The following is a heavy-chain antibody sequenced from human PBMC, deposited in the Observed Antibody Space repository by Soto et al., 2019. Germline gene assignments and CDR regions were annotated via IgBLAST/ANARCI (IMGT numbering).Heavy chain of an antibody. Sequence: SETLSLTCAVYGGSFSGYYWSWIRQPPGKGLEWIGEINHSGSTNYNPSLKSRVTISVDTSKNQFSLKLSSVTAADTAVYYCARGDRVAVARQYYFDYWGQGTLVTVSS. D-gene: IGHD6-19*01. CDR2: INHSGST. CDR3: ARGDRVAVARQYYFDY. CDR1: GGSFSGYY. J-gene: IGHJ4*02. V-gene: IGHV4-34*01.